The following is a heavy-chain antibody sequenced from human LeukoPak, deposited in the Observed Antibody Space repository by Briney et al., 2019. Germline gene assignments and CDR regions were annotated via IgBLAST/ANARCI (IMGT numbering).Heavy chain of an antibody. CDR3: ARDPNGDYIGALDM. J-gene: IGHJ3*02. V-gene: IGHV3-23*01. CDR1: GFTFSAYA. CDR2: IRGGGGSA. D-gene: IGHD4-17*01. Sequence: GGSLRLSCTASGFTFSAYAMMWVRQAPGKGPEWVSAIRGGGGSAFYADSVKGRFTISRDNSKYTLFLQMNSLRAEDTAVYYCARDPNGDYIGALDMWGPGTMVTVSS.